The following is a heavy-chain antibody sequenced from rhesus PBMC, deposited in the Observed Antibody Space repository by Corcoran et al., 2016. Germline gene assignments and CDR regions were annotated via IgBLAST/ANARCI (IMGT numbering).Heavy chain of an antibody. Sequence: QVQLQESGPGVVKPSETLSLTCAVSGGSISSGYDWSWIRQPPGKGLEWIGYIYGSSGNTNYNPSLKNRVTSSKDASKNQITLKLSYVTAADTAVYYCARAYYYSGSYPYYGLDSWGQGVVVTVSS. CDR3: ARAYYYSGSYPYYGLDS. D-gene: IGHD3-16*01. J-gene: IGHJ6*01. CDR1: GGSISSGYD. CDR2: IYGSSGNT. V-gene: IGHV4-76*01.